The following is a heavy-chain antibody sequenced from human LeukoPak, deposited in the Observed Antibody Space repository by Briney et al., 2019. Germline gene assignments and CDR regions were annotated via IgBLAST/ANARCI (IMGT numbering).Heavy chain of an antibody. V-gene: IGHV3-21*01. CDR2: ISSSSSYI. J-gene: IGHJ3*02. Sequence: GGSLRLSCAASGFTFSSYSMNWVRQAPGKGLEWVSSISSSSSYIYYADSVKGRFTISRDNAKNSLYLQMNSLRAEDTAVYYCARDNYYDSSGYPDAFDIWGQGTMDTVSS. D-gene: IGHD3-22*01. CDR1: GFTFSSYS. CDR3: ARDNYYDSSGYPDAFDI.